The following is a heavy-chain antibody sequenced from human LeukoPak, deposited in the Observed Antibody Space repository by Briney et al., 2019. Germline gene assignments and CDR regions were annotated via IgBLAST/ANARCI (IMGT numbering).Heavy chain of an antibody. CDR2: VYYTGST. CDR1: GGSIRNFY. J-gene: IGHJ6*02. V-gene: IGHV4-59*08. D-gene: IGHD3-10*01. Sequence: SETLSLTCSDSGGSIRNFYWSWTRQSPGKGLEWIGFVYYTGSTNYNPSLKSRVTISVDTSKNQFSLKLSSVTAADTAMYYCARHTPIRVPGASGYYFTMDAWGHGTTVTVSS. CDR3: ARHTPIRVPGASGYYFTMDA.